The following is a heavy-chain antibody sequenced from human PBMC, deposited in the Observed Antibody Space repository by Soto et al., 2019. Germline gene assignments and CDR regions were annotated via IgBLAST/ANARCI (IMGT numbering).Heavy chain of an antibody. CDR2: IIPIFGTA. D-gene: IGHD2-2*01. CDR1: GGTFSSYA. Sequence: SVKVSCKASGGTFSSYAISWVRQAPGQGLEWMGGIIPIFGTANYAQKFQGRVTITADESTSTAYMELSSLRSEDTAVYYCARVNCISTSCYVFDYWGQGTLVTVS. J-gene: IGHJ4*02. CDR3: ARVNCISTSCYVFDY. V-gene: IGHV1-69*13.